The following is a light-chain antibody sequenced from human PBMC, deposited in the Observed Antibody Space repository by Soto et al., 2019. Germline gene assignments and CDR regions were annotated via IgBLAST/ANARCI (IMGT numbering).Light chain of an antibody. CDR3: CSYTGSSYSYA. CDR2: EVS. V-gene: IGLV2-14*01. Sequence: QSVLTQPASVSWSPGQSITISCTGTSSDVGGYDYVSWYQQHPGKAPKLMIYEVSNRPSGLSDRFSGSKSGNTASLTISGLQAEDEADYFCCSYTGSSYSYAFGTGTKATV. CDR1: SSDVGGYDY. J-gene: IGLJ1*01.